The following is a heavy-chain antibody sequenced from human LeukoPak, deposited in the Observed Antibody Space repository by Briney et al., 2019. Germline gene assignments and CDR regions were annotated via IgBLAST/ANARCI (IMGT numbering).Heavy chain of an antibody. D-gene: IGHD4-17*01. Sequence: SETLSLTCTVSGGSISSYYWSWIRQPPGKGLEWIGYIYYGGSTNYNPSLKSRFTISVDTSKNQFSLKLSSVTAADTAVYYCARGPYDYGDYWFDPWGQGTLVTVSS. J-gene: IGHJ5*02. CDR3: ARGPYDYGDYWFDP. CDR2: IYYGGST. V-gene: IGHV4-59*01. CDR1: GGSISSYY.